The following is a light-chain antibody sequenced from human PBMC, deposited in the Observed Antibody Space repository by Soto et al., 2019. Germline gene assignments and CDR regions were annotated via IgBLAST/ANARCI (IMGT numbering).Light chain of an antibody. CDR3: QSYDISLSGVV. V-gene: IGLV1-40*01. CDR1: SSNIGAGYN. Sequence: QSVLTQPPSVSGAPGQRVTISCTGSSSNIGAGYNVHWYQHLPGTAPKVLIYGNRHRPSGVPDRFSGSQSGTSASLALTGLQADDEADYYCQSYDISLSGVVFGGGTQLTVL. J-gene: IGLJ2*01. CDR2: GNR.